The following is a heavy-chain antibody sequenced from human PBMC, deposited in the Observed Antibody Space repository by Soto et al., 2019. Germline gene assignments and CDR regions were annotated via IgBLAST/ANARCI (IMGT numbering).Heavy chain of an antibody. CDR2: INHSGST. Sequence: QVQLQQWGAGLLKPSETLSLTCAVYGGSFSGYYWSWIRQPPGKGLEWIGEINHSGSTNYNPSLKSRVTISVDTSKNQFSLKLSSVTAADTAVYYCARGRGRYILTGYTYYFDYWGQGTLVTVSS. D-gene: IGHD3-9*01. V-gene: IGHV4-34*01. CDR1: GGSFSGYY. CDR3: ARGRGRYILTGYTYYFDY. J-gene: IGHJ4*02.